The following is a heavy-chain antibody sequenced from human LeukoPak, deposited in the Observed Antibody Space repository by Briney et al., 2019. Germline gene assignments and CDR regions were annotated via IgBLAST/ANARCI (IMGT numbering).Heavy chain of an antibody. D-gene: IGHD3-16*01. CDR2: IYHSGST. CDR3: ARAGPSRSYDYVWGSYDY. J-gene: IGHJ4*02. V-gene: IGHV4-30-4*07. Sequence: TLRLSCAASGFTFSSYGMSWVRQAPGKGLEWIGFIYHSGSTYYSPSLKSRVTISLDSSKNQFSLKLSSVTAADTAVYYCARAGPSRSYDYVWGSYDYWGQGTLVTVSS. CDR1: GFTFSSYG.